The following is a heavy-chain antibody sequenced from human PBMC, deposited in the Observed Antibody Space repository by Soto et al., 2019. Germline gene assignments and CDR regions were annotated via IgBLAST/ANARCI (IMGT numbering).Heavy chain of an antibody. V-gene: IGHV3-7*03. CDR1: GFTFSSYW. Sequence: GGSLRLSCAASGFTFSSYWMSWVRQAPGKGLEWVANIKQDGSEKYYVDSVKGRFTISRDNAKNSLYLQMNSLRAEDTDVYYCARVGAGVVNAFDIWGQGTMVTVSS. CDR2: IKQDGSEK. J-gene: IGHJ3*02. D-gene: IGHD3-10*01. CDR3: ARVGAGVVNAFDI.